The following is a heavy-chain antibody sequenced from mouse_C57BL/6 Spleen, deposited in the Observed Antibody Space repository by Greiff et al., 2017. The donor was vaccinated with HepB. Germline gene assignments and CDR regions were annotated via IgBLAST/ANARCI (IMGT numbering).Heavy chain of an antibody. J-gene: IGHJ1*03. D-gene: IGHD2-4*01. CDR1: GYTFTSYW. CDR3: ARIGRDYDGYFDV. Sequence: QVQLQQPGAELVKPGASVKLSCKASGYTFTSYWMHWVKQRPGQGLEWIGMIHPNSGSTNYNEKFKSKATLPVDKSSSTAYMQLSSLTSEDSAVYYCARIGRDYDGYFDVWGTGTTVTVSS. CDR2: IHPNSGST. V-gene: IGHV1-64*01.